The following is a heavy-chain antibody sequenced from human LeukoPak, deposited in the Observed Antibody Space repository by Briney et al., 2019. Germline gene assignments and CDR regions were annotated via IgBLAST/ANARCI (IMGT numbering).Heavy chain of an antibody. D-gene: IGHD6-19*01. V-gene: IGHV3-30*14. CDR2: ISYDGSNK. CDR1: GFTFSSYA. Sequence: GGSLRLSCAASGFTFSSYAMHWVRQAPGKGLEWVAVISYDGSNKYYADSVKGRFTISRDNSKNTAYLQMNSLRGDDTAVYYCGTSSAWYRWDYWGQGTLVTVSS. J-gene: IGHJ4*02. CDR3: GTSSAWYRWDY.